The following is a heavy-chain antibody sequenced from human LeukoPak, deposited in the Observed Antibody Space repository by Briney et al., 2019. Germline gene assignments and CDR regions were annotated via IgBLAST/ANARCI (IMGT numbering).Heavy chain of an antibody. V-gene: IGHV3-7*01. CDR1: GFTFSTYW. CDR3: ARIKQLRLPATFDY. CDR2: IKHAGSEE. D-gene: IGHD5-12*01. Sequence: GGSLRLSCTASGFTFSTYWMSWVRQAPGKGLEWVASIKHAGSEEYYVDSVKGRFTISRDNAKTSLYLQMNSLRAEDTAVYFCARIKQLRLPATFDYWGQGTLVTVSS. J-gene: IGHJ4*02.